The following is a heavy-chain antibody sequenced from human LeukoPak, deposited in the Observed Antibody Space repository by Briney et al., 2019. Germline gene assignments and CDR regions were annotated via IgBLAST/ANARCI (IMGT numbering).Heavy chain of an antibody. Sequence: QPGRSLRLSCVASGFTFSSYGMHWVRQAPGEGLEWVAVISYDGSNKYYADSVKGRFTISRDNSKNTLYLQMNSLRAEDTAVYYCAKDLEGSADYWGQGTLVTVSS. CDR3: AKDLEGSADY. CDR2: ISYDGSNK. V-gene: IGHV3-30*18. J-gene: IGHJ4*02. D-gene: IGHD2-15*01. CDR1: GFTFSSYG.